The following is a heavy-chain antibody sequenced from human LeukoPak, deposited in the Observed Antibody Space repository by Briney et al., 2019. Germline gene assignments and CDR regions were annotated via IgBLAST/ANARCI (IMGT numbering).Heavy chain of an antibody. CDR1: GGSIGSSSYY. D-gene: IGHD1-26*01. J-gene: IGHJ5*02. Sequence: SETLSLTCTVSGGSIGSSSYYWGWIRQPPGKGLEWIGNIYYSGSTYYNPSLKSRVTMSVDTSKNQFSLKLSSVTAADTAVYYCARDSGSSFASWFDPWGQGTLVTVSS. CDR2: IYYSGST. V-gene: IGHV4-39*07. CDR3: ARDSGSSFASWFDP.